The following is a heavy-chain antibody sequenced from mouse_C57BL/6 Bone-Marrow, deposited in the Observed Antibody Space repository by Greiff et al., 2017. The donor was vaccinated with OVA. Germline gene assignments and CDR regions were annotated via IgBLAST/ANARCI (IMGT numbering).Heavy chain of an antibody. CDR2: IDPETGGT. CDR1: GYTFTDYE. D-gene: IGHD1-1*01. J-gene: IGHJ1*03. Sequence: VQLQQSGAELVRPGASVTLSCKASGYTFTDYEMHWVKQTPVHGLEWIGAIDPETGGTAYNQKFKGQAILTADKSSSTAYMELRSLTSEDSAVYYCARRGFYYGSTYWYFDVWGTGTTVTVSS. CDR3: ARRGFYYGSTYWYFDV. V-gene: IGHV1-15*01.